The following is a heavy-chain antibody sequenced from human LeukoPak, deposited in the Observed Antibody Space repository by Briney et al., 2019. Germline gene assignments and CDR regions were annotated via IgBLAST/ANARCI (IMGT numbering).Heavy chain of an antibody. Sequence: PGGSLRLSCAASGFTFSRYSMNWVRQAPGKGLDCLSYISSGSSTIYYADSVKGRFTISRDSAKNSLYLQMNSLRDEDTAVYYCARDFRYTYDSIVQAFDIWGQGTMVTVSS. V-gene: IGHV3-48*02. CDR3: ARDFRYTYDSIVQAFDI. CDR1: GFTFSRYS. D-gene: IGHD5-18*01. J-gene: IGHJ3*02. CDR2: ISSGSSTI.